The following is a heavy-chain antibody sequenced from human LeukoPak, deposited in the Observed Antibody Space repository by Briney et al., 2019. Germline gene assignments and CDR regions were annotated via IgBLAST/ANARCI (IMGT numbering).Heavy chain of an antibody. CDR2: IHYSGST. CDR1: GGAISGYY. V-gene: IGHV4-59*12. Sequence: PSETLSLTCTVSGGAISGYYWNWIRQPPGKGLEWSGHIHYSGSTNYNPSLRSRVNILVDTSKNQFSLELTSVTAADTAVYYCARLGFCSGGRCLNDYWGQRTLVTVSS. D-gene: IGHD2-15*01. CDR3: ARLGFCSGGRCLNDY. J-gene: IGHJ4*02.